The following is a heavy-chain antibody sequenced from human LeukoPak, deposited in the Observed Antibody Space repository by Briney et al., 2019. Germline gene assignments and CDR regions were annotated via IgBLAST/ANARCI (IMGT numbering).Heavy chain of an antibody. CDR2: MYYSGTYSGST. D-gene: IGHD3-22*01. CDR1: GGSISSSSYY. J-gene: IGHJ4*02. CDR3: ARRGDASGYFPEEFDY. Sequence: SETLSLTCTVSGGSISSSSYYWGWIRQPPGKGLEWIGSMYYSGTYSGSTYQNPSLKSRVTISVDTSKNQFSLKVTPVTAADTAVYFCARRGDASGYFPEEFDYWGQGTLVTVSS. V-gene: IGHV4-39*01.